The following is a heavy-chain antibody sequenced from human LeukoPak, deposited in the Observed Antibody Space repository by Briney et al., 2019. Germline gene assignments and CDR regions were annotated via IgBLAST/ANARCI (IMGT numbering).Heavy chain of an antibody. J-gene: IGHJ4*02. CDR1: GYTFTSYD. CDR2: ISAYNGNT. D-gene: IGHD6-19*01. CDR3: ARVRRSPSRGKAVAYYFDY. V-gene: IGHV1-18*01. Sequence: GASVKVSCKASGYTFTSYDINWVRQAPGQGLEWMGWISAYNGNTNYAQKLQGRVTMTTDTSTSTAYMELRSLRSDDTAVYYCARVRRSPSRGKAVAYYFDYWGQGTLVTVSS.